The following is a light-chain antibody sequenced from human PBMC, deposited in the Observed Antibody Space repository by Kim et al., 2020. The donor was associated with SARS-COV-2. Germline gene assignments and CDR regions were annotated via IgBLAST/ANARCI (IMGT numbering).Light chain of an antibody. CDR3: QQSYSTLVT. J-gene: IGKJ5*01. V-gene: IGKV1-39*01. CDR1: QSINIY. Sequence: DFQMTQSPSSLSASVGDRVAITCRASQSINIYLIWYQQKPGKAPKLLIYAASRLQSGVPSRFSGSGSGTDFTLIISSLQPEDFATYYCQQSYSTLVTFGQGTRLEIK. CDR2: AAS.